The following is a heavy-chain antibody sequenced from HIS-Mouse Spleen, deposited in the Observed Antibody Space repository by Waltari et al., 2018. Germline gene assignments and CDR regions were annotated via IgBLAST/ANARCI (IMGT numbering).Heavy chain of an antibody. V-gene: IGHV4-34*01. Sequence: QVQLQQWGAGLLKPSETLSLTCAVYGGSFSGHYWSWIRQPPGQGLEWIGEINHSGSTNYNPSLKSRVTISVDTSKNQFSLKLSSVTAADTAVYYCARGKGSSSWYYFDYWGQGTLVTVSS. CDR1: GGSFSGHY. CDR3: ARGKGSSSWYYFDY. J-gene: IGHJ4*02. D-gene: IGHD6-13*01. CDR2: INHSGST.